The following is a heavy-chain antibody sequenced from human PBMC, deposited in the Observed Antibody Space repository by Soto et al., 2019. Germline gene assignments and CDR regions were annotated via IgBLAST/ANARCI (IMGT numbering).Heavy chain of an antibody. CDR1: GGTFSSYA. CDR2: IIPIFGTA. J-gene: IGHJ6*02. D-gene: IGHD1-26*01. Sequence: QVQLVQSGAEVKKPGSSVKVSCKASGGTFSSYAISWVRQAPGQGLEWMGGIIPIFGTANYAQKFQGRVTITADESTSTAYMELSSLRSEDTAVYYCARFRYSGSYYYYYGMDVWGQGTTVTVSS. V-gene: IGHV1-69*01. CDR3: ARFRYSGSYYYYYGMDV.